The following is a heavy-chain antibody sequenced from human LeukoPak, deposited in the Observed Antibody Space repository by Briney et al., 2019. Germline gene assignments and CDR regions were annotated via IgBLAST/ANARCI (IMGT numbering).Heavy chain of an antibody. CDR1: GFTFSSYA. CDR2: ISGSGAST. CDR3: AKDPYYDILTGYLYFDY. Sequence: PGGSLRLSCAASGFTFSSYAMSWVRQAPGKGLEWVSAISGSGASTYYADSVKGRFTISRDNSKSTLYLQMNSLRAEDTAIYYCAKDPYYDILTGYLYFDYWGQGTLVTVSS. V-gene: IGHV3-23*01. D-gene: IGHD3-9*01. J-gene: IGHJ4*02.